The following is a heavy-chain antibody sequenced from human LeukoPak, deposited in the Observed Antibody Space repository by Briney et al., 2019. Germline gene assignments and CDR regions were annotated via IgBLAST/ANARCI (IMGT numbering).Heavy chain of an antibody. CDR3: ARETRGHYYDSSGPDH. Sequence: GGSLRLSCAASGFTFRSYEMNWVRQAPGKGLEWVSYISSSDSTSNYADSVKGRFTISRDNAKNSLYLQMNSLRVEDMGVYYCARETRGHYYDSSGPDHWGQGTLVTVSS. V-gene: IGHV3-48*03. D-gene: IGHD3-22*01. J-gene: IGHJ5*02. CDR2: ISSSDSTS. CDR1: GFTFRSYE.